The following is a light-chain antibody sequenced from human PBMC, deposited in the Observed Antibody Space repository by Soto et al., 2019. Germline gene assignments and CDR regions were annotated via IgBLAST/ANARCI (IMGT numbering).Light chain of an antibody. J-gene: IGLJ3*02. CDR1: SSDVGRYNY. CDR3: CSYVGSYTWV. CDR2: DVS. V-gene: IGLV2-11*01. Sequence: QSALTQPRSVSGSPGQSVTISCTGTSSDVGRYNYVSWYQQHPAKAPKLMIYDVSKRPSGVPDRFSGSKSGNTASLTISGLQAEDEADYYCCSYVGSYTWVFGGGTKLTVL.